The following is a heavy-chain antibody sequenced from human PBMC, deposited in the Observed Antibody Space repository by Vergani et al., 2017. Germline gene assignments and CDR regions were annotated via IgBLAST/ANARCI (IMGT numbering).Heavy chain of an antibody. CDR2: ISYDGSHK. V-gene: IGHV3-30-3*02. CDR1: GFTFSSYA. Sequence: QVQLVESGGGVVQPGRSLRLSCAASGFTFSSYALHWVRQAPGKGLEWVAVISYDGSHKYYADSVKGRFTISRDNSKNTLYLQMNSLRAEDTAVYYCAKPPRCCSSTSCYFPEYYYYYYMDVWGKGTTVTVSS. J-gene: IGHJ6*03. CDR3: AKPPRCCSSTSCYFPEYYYYYYMDV. D-gene: IGHD2-2*01.